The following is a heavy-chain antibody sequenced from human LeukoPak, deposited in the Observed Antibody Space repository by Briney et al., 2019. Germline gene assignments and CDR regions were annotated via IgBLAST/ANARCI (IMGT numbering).Heavy chain of an antibody. V-gene: IGHV1-2*02. D-gene: IGHD3-22*01. CDR3: ARDQNYYDSTSYYGMDY. CDR1: RYTFTAYY. J-gene: IGHJ4*02. CDR2: INPNSGAT. Sequence: ASVTVSCKPSRYTFTAYYMHWVRQAPGQGLEWMGWINPNSGATNYAQKFQDRVTMTRDTSISTAYMELSRLRSDDTALYYCARDQNYYDSTSYYGMDYGGQGTLVTVAA.